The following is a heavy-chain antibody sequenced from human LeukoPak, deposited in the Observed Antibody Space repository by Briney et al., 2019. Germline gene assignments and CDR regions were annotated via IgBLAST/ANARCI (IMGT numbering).Heavy chain of an antibody. J-gene: IGHJ5*02. CDR1: GFTFSSYS. Sequence: GGSQRLSCAASGFTFSSYSMNWVRQAPGKGLEWVSSISSSSSYIYYADSVKGRFTISRDNAKNSLYLQMNSLRAEDTAVYYCARDIPTHCSGGSCHGTPWFDPWGQGTLVTVSS. V-gene: IGHV3-21*01. CDR3: ARDIPTHCSGGSCHGTPWFDP. D-gene: IGHD2-15*01. CDR2: ISSSSSYI.